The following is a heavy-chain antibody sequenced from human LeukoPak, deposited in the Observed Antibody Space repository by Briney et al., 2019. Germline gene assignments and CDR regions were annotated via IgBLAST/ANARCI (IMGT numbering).Heavy chain of an antibody. CDR2: ISAYNGNT. Sequence: ASVKVSCKASGYTFTSYGISWVRQAPGQGLEWMGWISAYNGNTNYAQKLQGRVTMTRDMSTSTVYMGLSSLRSEDTAVYYCARDESSSSLLYWGQGTLVTVSS. CDR1: GYTFTSYG. J-gene: IGHJ4*02. V-gene: IGHV1-18*01. D-gene: IGHD6-6*01. CDR3: ARDESSSSLLY.